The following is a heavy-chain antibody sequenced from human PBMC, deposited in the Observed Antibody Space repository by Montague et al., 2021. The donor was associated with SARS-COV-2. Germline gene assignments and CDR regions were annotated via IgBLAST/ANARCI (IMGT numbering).Heavy chain of an antibody. CDR3: ARGFRRYCSGGSCRDWHYGMDV. J-gene: IGHJ6*02. CDR2: INHSGST. Sequence: SETLSLTCAVYGGSFSGYYRSWIRQPPGKGLEWIGEINHSGSTNYNPSLKSRVTISVDTSKNQFSLKLSSVTAADTAVYYCARGFRRYCSGGSCRDWHYGMDVWGQGTTVTVSS. V-gene: IGHV4-34*01. CDR1: GGSFSGYY. D-gene: IGHD2-15*01.